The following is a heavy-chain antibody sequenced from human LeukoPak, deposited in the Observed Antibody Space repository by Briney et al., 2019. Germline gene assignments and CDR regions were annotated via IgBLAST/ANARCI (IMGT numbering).Heavy chain of an antibody. CDR2: IWSDGTNQ. V-gene: IGHV3-33*06. Sequence: PGRSLRLSCAASGLTFSHYGFHWVRQAPGKGLEWVAVIWSDGTNQFYADSVKGRLTISRDYSQKTVYLEMPSLRTEDTAMYYCAKDAQRGFDYSNSLEYWGPGTLVTVSS. J-gene: IGHJ4*02. CDR1: GLTFSHYG. CDR3: AKDAQRGFDYSNSLEY. D-gene: IGHD4-11*01.